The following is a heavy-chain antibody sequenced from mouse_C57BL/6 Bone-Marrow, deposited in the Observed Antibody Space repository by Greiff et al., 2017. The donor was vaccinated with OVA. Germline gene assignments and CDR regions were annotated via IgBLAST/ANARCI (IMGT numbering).Heavy chain of an antibody. D-gene: IGHD2-5*01. CDR3: ARDRGIVTFYFDY. Sequence: DVKLVESGGGLVKPGGSLKLSCAASGFTFSSYAMSWVRQTPEKRLEWVATISDGGSYTYYPDNVKGRFTISRDNAKNNLYLQMSHLKSEDTAMYYCARDRGIVTFYFDYWGQGTTLTVSS. CDR2: ISDGGSYT. CDR1: GFTFSSYA. V-gene: IGHV5-4*01. J-gene: IGHJ2*01.